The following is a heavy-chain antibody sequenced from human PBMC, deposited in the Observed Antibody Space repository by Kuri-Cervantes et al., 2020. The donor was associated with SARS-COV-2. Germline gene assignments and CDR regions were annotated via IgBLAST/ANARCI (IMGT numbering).Heavy chain of an antibody. D-gene: IGHD3-22*01. CDR2: INSDGSST. CDR1: GFTFSSYW. Sequence: GGSLRLSCAASGFTFSSYWMHWVRQAPGKGPVWVSRINSDGSSTSYADSVKGRFTISRDNAKNTLYLQMNSLRAEDTAVYYCARGYDSSGYSLDYWGQGTLVTVSS. J-gene: IGHJ4*02. CDR3: ARGYDSSGYSLDY. V-gene: IGHV3-74*01.